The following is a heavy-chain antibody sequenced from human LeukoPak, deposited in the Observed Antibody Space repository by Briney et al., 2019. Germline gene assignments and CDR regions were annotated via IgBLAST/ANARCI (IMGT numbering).Heavy chain of an antibody. CDR2: INHSGST. CDR1: GGSFSGYY. D-gene: IGHD5-18*01. Sequence: PSETLSLTCAVYGGSFSGYYWSWIRQPPGKGLEWIGEINHSGSTNYNPSLKSRVTISVDTSKNQFSLKLSSVTAADTAVDYCASRGYSYGYWGLYFDYWGQGTLVTVSS. V-gene: IGHV4-34*01. J-gene: IGHJ4*02. CDR3: ASRGYSYGYWGLYFDY.